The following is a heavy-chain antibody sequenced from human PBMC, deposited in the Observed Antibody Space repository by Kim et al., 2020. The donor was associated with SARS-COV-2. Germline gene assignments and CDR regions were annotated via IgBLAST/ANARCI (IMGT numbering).Heavy chain of an antibody. CDR1: GFTFSRVA. CDR3: AKDGGKYSLVTKRVRKWHFDL. J-gene: IGHJ2*01. CDR2: VSYDGNNR. D-gene: IGHD2-21*02. Sequence: GGSLRLSCSGAGFTFSRVAMHWVRQAPGKGLEWVAVVSYDGNNRYYADSVKGRFSISRDNSKSTLHLQMSSLRPEDTAVYFCAKDGGKYSLVTKRVRKWHFDLWGRGTLVGVSS. V-gene: IGHV3-30*18.